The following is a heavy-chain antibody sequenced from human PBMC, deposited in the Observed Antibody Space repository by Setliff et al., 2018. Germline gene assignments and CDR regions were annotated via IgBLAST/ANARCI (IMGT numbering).Heavy chain of an antibody. CDR1: GGSISSYY. V-gene: IGHV4-34*01. J-gene: IGHJ4*02. D-gene: IGHD2-8*02. Sequence: SETLSLTCTVSGGSISSYYWSWIRQPPGMGLEWSGEINQSGNTNYNPSLKSRVTISVDTSKNQFSLKLSSVTAADTALYYCTVYNTGSSKDHYWGQGT. CDR2: INQSGNT. CDR3: TVYNTGSSKDHY.